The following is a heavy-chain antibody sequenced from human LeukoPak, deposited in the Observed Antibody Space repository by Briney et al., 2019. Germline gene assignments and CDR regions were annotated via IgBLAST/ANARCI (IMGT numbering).Heavy chain of an antibody. V-gene: IGHV3-11*01. Sequence: PGGSLRLSCAASGFTFSDYYMSWIRQAPGKGLEWVSYISSSGSTIYYADSVKGRFTISRDNSKNTLYLQMNSLRAEDTAVYYCAKSWIQLWCFDYWGQGTLVTVFS. CDR3: AKSWIQLWCFDY. CDR1: GFTFSDYY. J-gene: IGHJ4*02. D-gene: IGHD5-18*01. CDR2: ISSSGSTI.